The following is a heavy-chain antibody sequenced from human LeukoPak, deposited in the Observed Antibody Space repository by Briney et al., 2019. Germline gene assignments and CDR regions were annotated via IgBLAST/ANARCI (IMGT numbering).Heavy chain of an antibody. CDR3: ARRTILTGSDY. CDR1: GGSFSGYY. Sequence: KTSETLSLTCAVYGGSFSGYYWSWIRQPPGKGLEWIGSMYYSGSTYYNPSLKSRVTISVDTSKNQFSLKLSSVTAADTAVYYCARRTILTGSDYWGQGTLVTVSS. D-gene: IGHD3-9*01. J-gene: IGHJ4*02. V-gene: IGHV4-34*01. CDR2: MYYSGST.